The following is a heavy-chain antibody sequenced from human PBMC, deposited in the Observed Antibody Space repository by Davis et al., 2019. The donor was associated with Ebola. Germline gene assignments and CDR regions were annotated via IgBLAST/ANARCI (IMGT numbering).Heavy chain of an antibody. CDR1: GGSFRSFQYY. CDR3: ARGGVGDGYDERDAFDV. CDR2: IYNTGST. J-gene: IGHJ3*01. Sequence: SETLSLTCTVSGGSFRSFQYYWSWIRQSPGTGLEWIGYIYNTGSTYYNPSLKSRLTISLDTSEKYFSLNLTSGTAADTAVYYCARGGVGDGYDERDAFDVWGPGTVVTVSS. D-gene: IGHD5-24*01. V-gene: IGHV4-30-4*01.